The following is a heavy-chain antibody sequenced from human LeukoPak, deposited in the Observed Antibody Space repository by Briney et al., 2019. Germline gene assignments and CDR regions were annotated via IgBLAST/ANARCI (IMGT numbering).Heavy chain of an antibody. CDR2: INHSGST. CDR3: VAMVRGVIWAFDI. CDR1: GGXFSGYY. D-gene: IGHD3-10*01. J-gene: IGHJ3*02. V-gene: IGHV4-34*01. Sequence: SETLSLTCAVYGGXFSGYYWSWIRQPPGKGLEWIGEINHSGSTNYNPSLKSRVTISVDTSKNQFSLKLSSVTAADTAVYYCVAMVRGVIWAFDIWGQGTMVTVSS.